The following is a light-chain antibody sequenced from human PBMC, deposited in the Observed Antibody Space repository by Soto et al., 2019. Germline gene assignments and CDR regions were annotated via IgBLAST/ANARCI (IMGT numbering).Light chain of an antibody. J-gene: IGKJ1*01. CDR1: QTVTSN. Sequence: EIVMTQSPVTLSVSPGERATLSCRASQTVTSNLAWYQQKPGQAPRLVIHGASTRAPDFPVRFSGSGSGTEFTLTISSLQSEDVAVYYCHQYNTWPRTFGQGTKVEIK. V-gene: IGKV3-15*01. CDR3: HQYNTWPRT. CDR2: GAS.